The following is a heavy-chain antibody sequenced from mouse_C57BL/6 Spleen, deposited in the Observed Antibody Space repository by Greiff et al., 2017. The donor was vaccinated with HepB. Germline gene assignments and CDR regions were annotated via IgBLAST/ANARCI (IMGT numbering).Heavy chain of an antibody. D-gene: IGHD1-1*01. Sequence: QVQLQQSGAELVMPGASVKLSCKASGYTFTSYWMHWVKQRPGQGLEWIGEIDPSDSYTNYNQKFKGKSTLTVDKSSSTAYMQLSSLTSEDSAVYYCARDYGSSYRLDYWGQGTTLTVSS. CDR1: GYTFTSYW. CDR2: IDPSDSYT. CDR3: ARDYGSSYRLDY. J-gene: IGHJ2*01. V-gene: IGHV1-69*01.